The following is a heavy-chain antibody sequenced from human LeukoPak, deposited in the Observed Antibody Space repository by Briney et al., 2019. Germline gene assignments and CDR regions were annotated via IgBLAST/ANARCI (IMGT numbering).Heavy chain of an antibody. CDR1: GFALSSHW. CDR2: VNRDGSET. J-gene: IGHJ6*02. Sequence: GGSLRLSCAASGFALSSHWMTWVRQVPGRGPEWVANVNRDGSETYYLDSAKGRFTISKDNAKNSLYLQMNSLRAEDTALYHCARNNGMDVWGQGTTVIVSS. V-gene: IGHV3-7*03. CDR3: ARNNGMDV.